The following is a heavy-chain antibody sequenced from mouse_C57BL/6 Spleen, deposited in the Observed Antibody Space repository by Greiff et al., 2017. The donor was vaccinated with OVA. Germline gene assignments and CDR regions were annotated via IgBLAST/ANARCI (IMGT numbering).Heavy chain of an antibody. J-gene: IGHJ4*01. Sequence: DVKLVESGGGLVKPGGSLKLSCAASGFTFSDYGMHWVRQAPEKGLEWVAYISSGSSTIYYADTVKGRFTISRDNDKNTLFLQMTSLRSEDKDMYYCARPVYDGYYVGAMDYWGQGTSVTVSS. CDR3: ARPVYDGYYVGAMDY. V-gene: IGHV5-17*01. CDR1: GFTFSDYG. D-gene: IGHD2-3*01. CDR2: ISSGSSTI.